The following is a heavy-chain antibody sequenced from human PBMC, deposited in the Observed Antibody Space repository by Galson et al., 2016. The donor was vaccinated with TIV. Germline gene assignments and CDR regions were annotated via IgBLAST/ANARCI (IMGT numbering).Heavy chain of an antibody. CDR3: ARVPHSTYCSTSTCKGYYLDV. CDR2: ISGYSVNT. CDR1: GYTFNNFG. Sequence: SVKVSCKASGYTFNNFGITWVRQAPGPGLEWMGWISGYSVNTNYAQKFQGRVTMTTDTSTSTAYMELRSLGSDDTAVYYCARVPHSTYCSTSTCKGYYLDVWGRGTTVTVSS. J-gene: IGHJ6*03. D-gene: IGHD2-2*01. V-gene: IGHV1-18*01.